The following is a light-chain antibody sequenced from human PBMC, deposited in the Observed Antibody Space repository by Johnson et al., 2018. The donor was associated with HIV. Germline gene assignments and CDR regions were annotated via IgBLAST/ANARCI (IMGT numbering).Light chain of an antibody. V-gene: IGLV1-51*02. CDR2: ENN. CDR1: SSNIGNNY. CDR3: GTWDSSLSAV. Sequence: QPVLTQPPSVSAAPGQKVTISCSGSSSNIGNNYVSWYQQLPGTAPKLLIYENNKRPSGIPDRFSGSKSVTSATLGITGLQTGDEADYYCGTWDSSLSAVFGTGTKVTVL. J-gene: IGLJ1*01.